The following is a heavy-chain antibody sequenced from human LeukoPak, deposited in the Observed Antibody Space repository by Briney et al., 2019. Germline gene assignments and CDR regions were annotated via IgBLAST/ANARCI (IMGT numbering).Heavy chain of an antibody. CDR2: IWYDGSNK. CDR1: GFTFSNYG. Sequence: GGSLRLSCAASGFTFSNYGMHWVRQAPGKGLEWVAVIWYDGSNKYYGDSVKGRFTISRDNSKNTLYLQMNSLRAEDTAVYYCARAFLGTTGRGPSDYWGQGTLVTVSS. V-gene: IGHV3-33*01. D-gene: IGHD1-1*01. CDR3: ARAFLGTTGRGPSDY. J-gene: IGHJ4*02.